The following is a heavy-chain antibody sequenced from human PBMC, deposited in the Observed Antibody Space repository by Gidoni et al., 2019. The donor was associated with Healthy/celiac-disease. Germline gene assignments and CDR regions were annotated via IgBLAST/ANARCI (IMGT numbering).Heavy chain of an antibody. V-gene: IGHV2-26*01. CDR2: IFSNDEK. J-gene: IGHJ4*02. D-gene: IGHD3-22*01. CDR1: GFSLSNARMG. CDR3: ARAYYYDSSGRLFDY. Sequence: QVTLKESGPVLVKPTETLTLTCTVSGFSLSNARMGVSWIRQPPGKALEWLAHIFSNDEKSYSTSLKSMLTISKDTSKSQVVLTMTNMDPVDTATYYCARAYYYDSSGRLFDYWGQGTLVTVSS.